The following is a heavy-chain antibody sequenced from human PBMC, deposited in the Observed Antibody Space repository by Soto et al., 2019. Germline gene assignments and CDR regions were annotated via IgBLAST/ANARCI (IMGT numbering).Heavy chain of an antibody. CDR1: GGTFSSYA. V-gene: IGHV1-69*01. D-gene: IGHD2-2*01. Sequence: QVQLVQSGAEVKKPGSSVKVSCKAPGGTFSSYAISWVRQAPGQGLEWMGGIIPIFGTANYAQKFQGRVTITADESTSTAYMELSSLRSEDTAVYYWAREGGGKEYQLPFDYWGQGTLVTVSS. CDR2: IIPIFGTA. J-gene: IGHJ4*02. CDR3: AREGGGKEYQLPFDY.